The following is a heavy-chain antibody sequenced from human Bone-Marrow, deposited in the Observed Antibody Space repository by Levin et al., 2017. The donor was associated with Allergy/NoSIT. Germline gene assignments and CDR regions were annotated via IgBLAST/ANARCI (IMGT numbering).Heavy chain of an antibody. J-gene: IGHJ6*03. CDR2: ISYDGSDK. CDR3: ARVLMSYYMDV. V-gene: IGHV3-30*03. D-gene: IGHD3-16*01. Sequence: PGGSLRLSCAASGFTFSSYGLHWVRQAPGKGLEWVSFISYDGSDKDYADSVKGRFTISRDKSKNTLYLQMNSLRVDDTAVYYCARVLMSYYMDVWGKGTTVTVSS. CDR1: GFTFSSYG.